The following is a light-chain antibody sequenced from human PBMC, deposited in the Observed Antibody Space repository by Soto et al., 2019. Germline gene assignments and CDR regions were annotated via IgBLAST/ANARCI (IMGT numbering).Light chain of an antibody. V-gene: IGKV1-5*01. CDR1: QSIGRF. J-gene: IGKJ4*01. CDR3: HQYNSYHT. CDR2: VAS. Sequence: DIQKTQSPSSLTASVGDRVTITCRASQSIGRFLNWHQQKPGKALNVLINVASTLRSGVPSRFSGSGSGTEFTLAISSLQPDDFATYYCHQYNSYHTFGGGTKVGI.